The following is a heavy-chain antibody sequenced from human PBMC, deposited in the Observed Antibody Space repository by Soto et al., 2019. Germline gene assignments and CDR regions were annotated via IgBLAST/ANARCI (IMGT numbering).Heavy chain of an antibody. D-gene: IGHD3-22*01. CDR1: GGSISSGDYY. J-gene: IGHJ4*02. Sequence: SETLSLTCTVSGGSISSGDYYWSWIRQPPGKGLEWIGYIYYSGSTYFNPSLKSRLTISVDTSKNQFSLKLSSVTAADTAVYYCARASHYYDSSGPGDFDYWGQGTLVTVSS. CDR2: IYYSGST. CDR3: ARASHYYDSSGPGDFDY. V-gene: IGHV4-30-4*01.